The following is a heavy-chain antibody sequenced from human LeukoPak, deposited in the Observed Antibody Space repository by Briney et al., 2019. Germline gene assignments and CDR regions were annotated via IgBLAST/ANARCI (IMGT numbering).Heavy chain of an antibody. CDR1: GGSISSGRYY. D-gene: IGHD1-26*01. J-gene: IGHJ6*03. CDR2: IYTSGST. CDR3: AREGRTHFKPNYYYMDV. Sequence: TLSLTCTVSGGSISSGRYYWSWIRQPAGKGLEWIGRIYTSGSTNYNPSLKSRVTISVDTSKNQFSLKLSSVTAADTAVYYCAREGRTHFKPNYYYMDVWGKGTTVTVSS. V-gene: IGHV4-61*02.